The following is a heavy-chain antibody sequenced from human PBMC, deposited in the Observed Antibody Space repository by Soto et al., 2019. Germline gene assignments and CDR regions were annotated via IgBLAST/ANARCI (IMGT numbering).Heavy chain of an antibody. CDR2: ISAYNGNT. D-gene: IGHD2-8*01. Sequence: ASVKVSCKASGYTFTSYGISWVRQAPGQGLEWMGWISAYNGNTNYAQKLQGRVTMTTDTSTSTAYMELRSLRSDDTAVYYCARDHLYCTNGVCSPWTRYYYYRMDVWGQGTTVTVSS. J-gene: IGHJ6*02. CDR3: ARDHLYCTNGVCSPWTRYYYYRMDV. V-gene: IGHV1-18*01. CDR1: GYTFTSYG.